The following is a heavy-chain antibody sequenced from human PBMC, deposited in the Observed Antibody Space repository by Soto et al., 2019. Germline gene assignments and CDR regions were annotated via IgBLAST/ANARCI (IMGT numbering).Heavy chain of an antibody. CDR3: AREVRDTAVADFDY. V-gene: IGHV3-48*02. Sequence: EVQLVESGGGLVQPGGSLRLSCAASGFTFSSYSMNWVRQAPGKGLEWLSYISSSISTMHYADSVKGRFTMSRDNAKNSLYLQINSLRDEDTAVYYCAREVRDTAVADFDYWGQGTLGSVSS. CDR1: GFTFSSYS. J-gene: IGHJ4*02. CDR2: ISSSISTM. D-gene: IGHD5-18*01.